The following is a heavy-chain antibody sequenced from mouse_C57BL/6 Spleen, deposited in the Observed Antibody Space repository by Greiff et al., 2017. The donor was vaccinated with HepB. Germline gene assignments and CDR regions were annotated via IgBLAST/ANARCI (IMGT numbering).Heavy chain of an antibody. J-gene: IGHJ1*03. CDR2: INPNNGGT. Sequence: EVQLQQSGPELVKPGASVKISCKASGYTFTDYYMNWVKQSHGKSLEWIGDINPNNGGTSYNQKFKGKATLTVDKSSSTAYMELRSLTSEDSAVYYCARSTNYFLDVWGTRTTVTVSS. D-gene: IGHD1-1*01. V-gene: IGHV1-26*01. CDR3: ARSTNYFLDV. CDR1: GYTFTDYY.